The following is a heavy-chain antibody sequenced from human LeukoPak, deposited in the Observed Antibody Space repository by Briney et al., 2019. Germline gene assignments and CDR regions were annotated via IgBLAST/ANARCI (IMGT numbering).Heavy chain of an antibody. CDR1: GFTFSSYA. J-gene: IGHJ4*02. CDR3: AKISPYYYDSSGEIDY. V-gene: IGHV3-23*01. Sequence: PGGSLRLSCAASGFTFSSYAMSWVRQAPGKGLEWVSAISGSGGSTYYADSVKGRFTISRDNSKNTLYLQMNSLRAEDTAVYYCAKISPYYYDSSGEIDYWGQGTLVTVSS. CDR2: ISGSGGST. D-gene: IGHD3-22*01.